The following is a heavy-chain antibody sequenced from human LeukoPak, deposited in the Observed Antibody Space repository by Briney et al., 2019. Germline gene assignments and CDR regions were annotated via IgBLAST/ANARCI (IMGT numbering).Heavy chain of an antibody. V-gene: IGHV4-34*01. J-gene: IGHJ5*02. CDR1: GGSFSGYY. D-gene: IGHD3-9*01. CDR2: INHSGST. Sequence: SETLSLTCAAYGGSFSGYYWSWIRQPPGKGLEWIGEINHSGSTNYNPSLKSRVTISVDTSKNQFSLKLSSVTAADTAVYYCARHKRVRRGILTGYYYNWFDPWGQGTLVTVSS. CDR3: ARHKRVRRGILTGYYYNWFDP.